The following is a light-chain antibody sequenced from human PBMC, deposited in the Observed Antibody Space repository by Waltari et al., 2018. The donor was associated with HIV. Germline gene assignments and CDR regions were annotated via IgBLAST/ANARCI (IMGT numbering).Light chain of an antibody. Sequence: EIVLTQSPDTLSLSPGERATLSCRASQRVNSNFLAWYQQKPGQAPRLLIYSASSRATHIPDRCSGSGSGADFTLTIARLETEDFAVYYCQQYGSSPRTFGQGTKVELK. CDR2: SAS. V-gene: IGKV3-20*01. CDR1: QRVNSNF. J-gene: IGKJ1*01. CDR3: QQYGSSPRT.